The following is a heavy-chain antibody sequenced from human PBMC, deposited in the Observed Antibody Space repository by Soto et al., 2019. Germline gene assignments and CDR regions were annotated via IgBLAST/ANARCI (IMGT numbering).Heavy chain of an antibody. Sequence: EVQLLESGGGLVQRGGSLRLSCAASGFIFNTYAMTWVRQAPGKGLEWVARVSGRGGSAYYADSVKGRLTISRDNYNNTLYLQMTNVRGEDTAVYYCVRRAGGAVVWYYDLWGRGTLVSVFS. CDR1: GFIFNTYA. D-gene: IGHD2-21*01. CDR2: VSGRGGSA. V-gene: IGHV3-23*01. CDR3: VRRAGGAVVWYYDL. J-gene: IGHJ2*01.